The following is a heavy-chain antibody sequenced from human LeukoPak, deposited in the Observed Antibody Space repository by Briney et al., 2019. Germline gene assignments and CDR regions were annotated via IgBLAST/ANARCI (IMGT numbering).Heavy chain of an antibody. J-gene: IGHJ4*02. CDR1: GFTFSDAW. Sequence: GGSLRLSCAASGFTFSDAWMSWVRQAPGKGLEWVGRIKSKADGGTAEYPAPVKGRFIISRDDSKNTLYLQMNSLKTEDTAVYYCTRAYSDSTGSTLGYWGQGTLVAVSS. D-gene: IGHD3-22*01. V-gene: IGHV3-15*01. CDR3: TRAYSDSTGSTLGY. CDR2: IKSKADGGTA.